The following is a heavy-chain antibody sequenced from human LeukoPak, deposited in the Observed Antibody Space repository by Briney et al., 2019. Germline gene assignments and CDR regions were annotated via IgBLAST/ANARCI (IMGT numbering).Heavy chain of an antibody. Sequence: GGSLRLSCAASGFTFDDYGMSWVRQAPGKGLEWVSGINWNGGSTGYADSVKGRFTISRDNAKNSLYLQMNSLRAEDTALYYCAGGVGWYPYYYHYYMDVWGKGTTVTVSS. D-gene: IGHD6-19*01. CDR3: AGGVGWYPYYYHYYMDV. CDR1: GFTFDDYG. J-gene: IGHJ6*03. V-gene: IGHV3-20*04. CDR2: INWNGGST.